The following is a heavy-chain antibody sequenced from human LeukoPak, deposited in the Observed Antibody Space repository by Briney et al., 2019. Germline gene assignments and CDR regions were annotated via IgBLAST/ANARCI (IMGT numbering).Heavy chain of an antibody. CDR3: ARYPHCSSTDCYVT. Sequence: SETLSLTCTVSGGSVSSSSYYWSWIRQPPGKGLEWIGYLSYSGSTNYNPSLKSRVSISVDTSKNQFSLKLSSVTAADTAVYYCARYPHCSSTDCYVTWGQGTL. CDR2: LSYSGST. CDR1: GGSVSSSSYY. V-gene: IGHV4-61*01. D-gene: IGHD2-2*01. J-gene: IGHJ4*02.